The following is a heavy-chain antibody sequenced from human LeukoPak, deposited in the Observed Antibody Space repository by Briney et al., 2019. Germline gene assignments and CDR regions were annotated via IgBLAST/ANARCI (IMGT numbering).Heavy chain of an antibody. D-gene: IGHD3-10*01. CDR2: ISSSSSYI. J-gene: IGHJ3*02. Sequence: PGGSLRLSCAASGFTFSSYSMNWVRQAPGKGLEWVSSISSSSSYIYYADSVKGRFTISRDNAKNSLYLQMNSLRAEDTAVYYCARAVLLWFGELAGIDAFDIWGQGTMVTVSS. CDR3: ARAVLLWFGELAGIDAFDI. CDR1: GFTFSSYS. V-gene: IGHV3-21*01.